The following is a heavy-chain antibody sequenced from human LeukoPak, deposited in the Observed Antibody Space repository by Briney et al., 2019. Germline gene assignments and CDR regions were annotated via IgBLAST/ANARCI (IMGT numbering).Heavy chain of an antibody. V-gene: IGHV4-59*01. J-gene: IGHJ4*02. CDR2: IYYSGST. CDR1: GGSISSYY. D-gene: IGHD3-3*01. Sequence: SETLSLPCTVSGGSISSYYWSWIRQPPGKGLEWIGYIYYSGSTNYNPSLKSRVTISVDTSKNQFSLKLSSVTAADTAVYYCARNYDFWSGYYLWGQGTLVTVSS. CDR3: ARNYDFWSGYYL.